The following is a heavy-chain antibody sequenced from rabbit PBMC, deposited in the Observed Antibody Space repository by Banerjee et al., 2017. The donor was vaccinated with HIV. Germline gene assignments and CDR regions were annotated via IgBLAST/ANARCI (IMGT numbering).Heavy chain of an antibody. Sequence: QEQLVESGGDLVKPGASLTLTCTASGFDLSSYYYMCWVRQAPGKGLELIACIVSASGSTWYASWVNGRFTISRSTSLDTVDLKMTSLTAADTATYFCAREFLVGAAGSGALDPRGPGTLVTVS. D-gene: IGHD4-2*01. CDR2: IVSASGST. CDR1: GFDLSSYYY. V-gene: IGHV1S43*01. J-gene: IGHJ6*02. CDR3: AREFLVGAAGSGALDP.